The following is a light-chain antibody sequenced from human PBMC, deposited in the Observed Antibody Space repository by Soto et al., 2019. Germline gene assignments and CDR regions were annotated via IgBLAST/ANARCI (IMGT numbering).Light chain of an antibody. CDR3: SSHTSSRTRV. CDR1: SSDVGAYNY. V-gene: IGLV2-14*01. Sequence: QSVLTQPPSASGSPGQSVTISCTGTSSDVGAYNYVSWYQQHPGKAPKLIIYEVSNRPSGFSSRFSGSKSGNTASLTISGLQAEDEADYYCSSHTSSRTRVFGGGTKLTVL. CDR2: EVS. J-gene: IGLJ3*02.